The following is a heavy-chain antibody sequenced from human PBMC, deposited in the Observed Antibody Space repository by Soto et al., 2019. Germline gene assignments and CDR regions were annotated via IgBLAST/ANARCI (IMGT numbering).Heavy chain of an antibody. V-gene: IGHV3-13*01. CDR1: GFTFSGFD. D-gene: IGHD2-15*01. J-gene: IGHJ4*02. CDR3: ARGQEVGAHFFDS. CDR2: IGTAGDT. Sequence: PGGSLRLSCEASGFTFSGFDMHWVRQSTGKGLEWVATIGTAGDTYYEVSVKGRFTISRDNAKNSLSLQMNSLRAGDTAVYFCARGQEVGAHFFDSWGQGTQVTV.